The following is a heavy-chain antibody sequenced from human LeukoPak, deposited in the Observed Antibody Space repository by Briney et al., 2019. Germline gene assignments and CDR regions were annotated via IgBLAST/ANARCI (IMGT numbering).Heavy chain of an antibody. CDR1: GGSISSSSYY. Sequence: SETLSLTCTVSGGSISSSSYYWGWIRQPPGKRLEWIGSIYYSGSTYYNPSLKSRVTISIDTSKNQFSLKLSSVTAADTAVYYCARSRGDILVMTAKNLWGQGTLVTVSS. CDR2: IYYSGST. D-gene: IGHD2-21*02. V-gene: IGHV4-39*01. CDR3: ARSRGDILVMTAKNL. J-gene: IGHJ5*02.